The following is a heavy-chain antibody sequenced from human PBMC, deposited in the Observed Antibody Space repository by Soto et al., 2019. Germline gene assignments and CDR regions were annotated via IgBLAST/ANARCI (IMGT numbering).Heavy chain of an antibody. CDR3: ARDYLVVPHRVIDY. CDR2: ISGSGLST. Sequence: GGSLRLSCAASGFTFSSYAMSWVRQAPGKGLEWVSAISGSGLSTYYADSVKGRFTISRDNSKNTLYLQMNSLRAEDTAVYYCARDYLVVPHRVIDYWGQGTLVTVSS. J-gene: IGHJ4*02. D-gene: IGHD2-2*01. CDR1: GFTFSSYA. V-gene: IGHV3-23*01.